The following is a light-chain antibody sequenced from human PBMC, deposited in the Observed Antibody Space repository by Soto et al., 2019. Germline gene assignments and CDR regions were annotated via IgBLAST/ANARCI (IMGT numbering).Light chain of an antibody. J-gene: IGLJ2*01. CDR3: GAWDNVLSVML. CDR2: DNI. V-gene: IGLV1-51*01. Sequence: QSALTQPPSVSAAPRQNVTISCTGSMSNIEINYVSWYQHLPGTAPKLLIFDNIRRPSGIPDRFSGSKSGTSATLDITGLQTGDEAEYYCGAWDNVLSVMLFGGGTKLTVL. CDR1: MSNIEINY.